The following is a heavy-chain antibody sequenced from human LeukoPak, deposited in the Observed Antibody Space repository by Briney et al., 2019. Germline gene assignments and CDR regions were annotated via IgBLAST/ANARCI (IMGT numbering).Heavy chain of an antibody. D-gene: IGHD3-3*01. CDR3: ARVSGLNYDFWSGYAAYFDY. J-gene: IGHJ4*02. Sequence: SETLSLTCAVSGASFSDYYWSWIRQPPGKGLEWIGDLSYSGNANYNPSLKSRVTMSADTSKNQFSLKLTSVTAADTAVYYCARVSGLNYDFWSGYAAYFDYWGQGTLVTVSS. CDR2: LSYSGNA. V-gene: IGHV4-59*12. CDR1: GASFSDYY.